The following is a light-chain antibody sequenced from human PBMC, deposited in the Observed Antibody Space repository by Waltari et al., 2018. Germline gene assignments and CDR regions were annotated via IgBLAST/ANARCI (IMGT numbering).Light chain of an antibody. CDR3: QQYDSSPLT. CDR1: QTVRTTY. J-gene: IGKJ4*01. CDR2: CAS. V-gene: IGKV3-20*01. Sequence: EIVLTQSPGTLSLSPGERANLSCRASQTVRTTYLAWYQQKPGQAPTLLIYCASSRATVIPDRFRGSGSGTDFSLTSSSLEAEDCAVYYCQQYDSSPLTFGGGTKVEIK.